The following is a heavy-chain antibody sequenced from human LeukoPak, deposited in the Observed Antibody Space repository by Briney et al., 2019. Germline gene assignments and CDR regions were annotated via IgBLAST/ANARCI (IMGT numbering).Heavy chain of an antibody. CDR2: ISTSSSYI. J-gene: IGHJ4*02. D-gene: IGHD1-26*01. Sequence: GGSLRLSSAASGFTFSSHSMNWVHQAAGKGLEWVSSISTSSSYIYYADSVKGRFTITSDHAMNSPYQHMNSLRAEDSAVYYCAREGRVDRNVDWGQATLVTVSS. CDR1: GFTFSSHS. V-gene: IGHV3-21*01. CDR3: AREGRVDRNVD.